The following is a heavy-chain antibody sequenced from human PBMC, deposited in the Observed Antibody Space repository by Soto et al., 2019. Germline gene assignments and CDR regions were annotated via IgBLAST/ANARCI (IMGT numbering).Heavy chain of an antibody. V-gene: IGHV1-69*13. D-gene: IGHD3-22*01. Sequence: ASVKVSCKASGGTFSSYAISWVRQGPGQGLEWMGGIIPIFGTANYAQKFQGRVTITADESTSTAYMELSSLRSEDTAVYYCARGGPYYDSSFDYWGQGTLVTVSS. CDR2: IIPIFGTA. CDR1: GGTFSSYA. J-gene: IGHJ4*02. CDR3: ARGGPYYDSSFDY.